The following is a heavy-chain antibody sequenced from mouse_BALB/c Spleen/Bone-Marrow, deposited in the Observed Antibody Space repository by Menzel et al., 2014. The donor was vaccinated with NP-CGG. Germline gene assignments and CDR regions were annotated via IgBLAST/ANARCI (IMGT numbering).Heavy chain of an antibody. CDR1: GYTFTSYW. J-gene: IGHJ4*01. CDR3: ARGGGSYYAMDY. Sequence: QVQLKESGVELVKPGASVKLSCKASGYTFTSYWMHWVKQRPGQGLEWIGEINPSNGRTNYNEKFKSKATLTVDKSSSTAYMQLSSLTSEDSAVYYCARGGGSYYAMDYWGQGTSVTISS. CDR2: INPSNGRT. V-gene: IGHV1S81*02. D-gene: IGHD1-1*02.